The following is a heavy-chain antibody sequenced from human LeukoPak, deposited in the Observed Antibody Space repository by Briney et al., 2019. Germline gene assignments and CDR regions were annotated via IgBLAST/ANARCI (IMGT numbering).Heavy chain of an antibody. CDR3: ARVGLMSGSPQEDDY. V-gene: IGHV1-2*02. Sequence: ASVKVSCKASGYTFTGYYMHWVRQAPGQGLEWMGWINPNSGGTNYAQKFQGRVTMTRDTSTSTAYTELSRLRSDDTAVYYCARVGLMSGSPQEDDYWGQGTLVTVSS. J-gene: IGHJ4*02. CDR1: GYTFTGYY. D-gene: IGHD1-26*01. CDR2: INPNSGGT.